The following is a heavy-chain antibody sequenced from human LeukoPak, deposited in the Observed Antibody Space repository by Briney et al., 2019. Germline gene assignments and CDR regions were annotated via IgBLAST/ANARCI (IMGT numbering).Heavy chain of an antibody. CDR1: GFTFSSYS. D-gene: IGHD1-1*01. V-gene: IGHV3-23*01. Sequence: GGSLRLFCVASGFTFSSYSMSWVRQAPGKGLEWVSGVSGSGGSTYYADAVKGRFTISRDNSKNTVHLQMNSLRAEDTAVYFCARDVLENPFDYWGQGTLVTVSS. CDR3: ARDVLENPFDY. J-gene: IGHJ4*02. CDR2: VSGSGGST.